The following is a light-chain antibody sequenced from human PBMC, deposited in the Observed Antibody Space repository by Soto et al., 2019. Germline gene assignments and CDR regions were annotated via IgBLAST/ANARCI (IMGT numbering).Light chain of an antibody. CDR2: DAS. CDR3: QQYHGFPYT. J-gene: IGKJ2*01. Sequence: DFQMTQSPSTLSASVGDRVTITCRASQSIRYWLAWHQQKPGRAPQVLIYDASTLQKGVPSRFSGSGFGTEFTLNISSLQPDDFATYSCQQYHGFPYTFGQGTKVQIK. V-gene: IGKV1-5*01. CDR1: QSIRYW.